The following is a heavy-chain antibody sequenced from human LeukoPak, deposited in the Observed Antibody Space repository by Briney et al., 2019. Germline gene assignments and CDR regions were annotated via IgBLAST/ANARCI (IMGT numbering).Heavy chain of an antibody. D-gene: IGHD2-15*01. CDR1: GGSFSGYY. V-gene: IGHV4-34*01. CDR2: INHSGST. CDR3: ARHEPFYCSGGSCYGFDY. J-gene: IGHJ4*02. Sequence: SETLSLTCAVYGGSFSGYYWSWIRQPPGKGLEWIGEINHSGSTNYNPSLKSRVTISVDTSKNQFSLKLSSVTAADTAVYYCARHEPFYCSGGSCYGFDYWGQGTLVTVSS.